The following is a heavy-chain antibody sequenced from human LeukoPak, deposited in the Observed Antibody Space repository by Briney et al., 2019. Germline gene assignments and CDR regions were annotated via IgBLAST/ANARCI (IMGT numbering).Heavy chain of an antibody. Sequence: GGSLRLSCEASGFSLSISGMNWVRQAPGKGLEWVSYISSSSDLMSYVDSVKGRFTVSRDNAKNSLFLKMNSLRGEDTAVYYCARVVRGLYNLGDWGQGTLVTVSS. J-gene: IGHJ4*02. CDR1: GFSLSISG. CDR2: ISSSSDLM. V-gene: IGHV3-48*01. D-gene: IGHD3-10*01. CDR3: ARVVRGLYNLGD.